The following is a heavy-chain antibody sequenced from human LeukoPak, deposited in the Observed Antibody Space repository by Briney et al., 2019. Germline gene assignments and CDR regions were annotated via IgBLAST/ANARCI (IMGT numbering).Heavy chain of an antibody. CDR1: GGTFSSYA. CDR3: ARDLTSITMVRGANNWFDP. Sequence: GSSVKVSRKASGGTFSSYAISWVRQAPGQGLEWMGRIIPILGIANYAQKFQGRVTITADKSTSTAYMELSSLRSEDTAVYYCARDLTSITMVRGANNWFDPWGQGTLVTVSS. V-gene: IGHV1-69*04. D-gene: IGHD3-10*01. J-gene: IGHJ5*02. CDR2: IIPILGIA.